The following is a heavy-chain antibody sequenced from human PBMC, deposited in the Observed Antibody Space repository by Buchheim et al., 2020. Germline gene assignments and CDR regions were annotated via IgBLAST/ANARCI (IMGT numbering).Heavy chain of an antibody. Sequence: QVQLQESGPGLVKPSETLSLTCTVSGGSISSYYWSWIRQPPGKGLEWIGYIYYSGSTNYNPSLKSRVTISVDTSKNQFSLKLSSVTAADTAVYYCARQSSGDLPGIDYWGQGTL. CDR3: ARQSSGDLPGIDY. J-gene: IGHJ4*02. CDR1: GGSISSYY. D-gene: IGHD6-19*01. CDR2: IYYSGST. V-gene: IGHV4-59*08.